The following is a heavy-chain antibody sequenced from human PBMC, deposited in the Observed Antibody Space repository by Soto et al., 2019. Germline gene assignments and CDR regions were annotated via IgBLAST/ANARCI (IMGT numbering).Heavy chain of an antibody. CDR1: GGSISSGGYY. Sequence: QVQLQESGPGLVKPSQTLSLTCTVSGGSISSGGYYWSWIRQHPGKGLGGIGYIYYSGSTYYNPSLKSRVTTSVDTSKNPFSLKLSSVTAADTAVYSCARMTLEWELYGWGQGTLVTVSS. J-gene: IGHJ4*02. CDR3: ARMTLEWELYG. V-gene: IGHV4-31*03. D-gene: IGHD1-26*01. CDR2: IYYSGST.